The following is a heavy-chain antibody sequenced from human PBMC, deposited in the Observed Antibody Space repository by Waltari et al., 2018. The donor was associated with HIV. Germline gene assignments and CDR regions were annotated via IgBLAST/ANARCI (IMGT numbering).Heavy chain of an antibody. Sequence: VKLQETSPGLVQPSPTLSLTCTVSGGSISSGSYYWSWVRQPAGKGLQWIGRIYSRGSTNYNPSLKSRVTISADTSKNQFSLKLNSVTAADTAVYFCARDSSDYYYGLDVWGQGTTVTVSS. CDR3: ARDSSDYYYGLDV. D-gene: IGHD6-6*01. V-gene: IGHV4-61*02. CDR2: IYSRGST. CDR1: GGSISSGSYY. J-gene: IGHJ6*02.